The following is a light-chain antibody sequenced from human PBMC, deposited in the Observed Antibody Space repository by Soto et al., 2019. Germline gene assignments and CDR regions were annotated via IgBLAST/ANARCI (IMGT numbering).Light chain of an antibody. V-gene: IGKV3-20*01. CDR3: QQYGHPLHT. J-gene: IGKJ2*01. CDR1: QSVNIY. CDR2: NTS. Sequence: EIVLTQSPGTLSLSPGDRATLSCRASQSVNIYFAWYQQKPGQAPRLLIFNTSRRATGIPDRFSGSGSGTDFTLILSRLEPEDFAMYYCQQYGHPLHTFGQGTKLDIK.